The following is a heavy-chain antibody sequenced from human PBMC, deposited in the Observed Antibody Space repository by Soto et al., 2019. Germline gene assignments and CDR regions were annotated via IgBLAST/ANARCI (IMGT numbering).Heavy chain of an antibody. V-gene: IGHV4-34*01. D-gene: IGHD3-3*01. CDR2: INHSGST. J-gene: IGHJ4*02. Sequence: PSETLSLTCAVYGGSFSGYYWSWIRQPPGKGLEWIGEINHSGSTNYNPSLKSRVTISVDTSKNQFSLKLSSVSAAETAVYYCANTNYDFWSGYQMGYFDYWGQGTLVT. CDR1: GGSFSGYY. CDR3: ANTNYDFWSGYQMGYFDY.